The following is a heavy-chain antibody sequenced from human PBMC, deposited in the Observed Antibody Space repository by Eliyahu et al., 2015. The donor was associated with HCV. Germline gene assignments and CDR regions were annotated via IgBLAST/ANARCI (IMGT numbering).Heavy chain of an antibody. D-gene: IGHD5-24*01. Sequence: EVQLLESGGGLVQPGGSLRLSCAASGXXFRXYAMSWVRQAPGKGLGWVSAISGSGGSTYYADSVKGRFTISRDNSKNTLYLQMNSLRAEDTAVYYCAKDSQMARTLRSFDYWGQGTLVTVSS. CDR2: ISGSGGST. J-gene: IGHJ4*02. V-gene: IGHV3-23*01. CDR3: AKDSQMARTLRSFDY. CDR1: GXXFRXYA.